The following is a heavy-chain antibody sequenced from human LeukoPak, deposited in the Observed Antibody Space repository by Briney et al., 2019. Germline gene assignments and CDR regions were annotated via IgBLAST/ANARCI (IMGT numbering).Heavy chain of an antibody. D-gene: IGHD3-22*01. V-gene: IGHV4-59*11. CDR2: IYYSGST. Sequence: SETLSLTCTVSGGSISSHYWSWTRQPPGKGLEWIGDIYYSGSTNYNPSLKSRVTISLDTSKNQFSLRLSSVTAADTAVYYCARDDSSGYSTLGYWGQGTLVTVSS. J-gene: IGHJ4*02. CDR3: ARDDSSGYSTLGY. CDR1: GGSISSHY.